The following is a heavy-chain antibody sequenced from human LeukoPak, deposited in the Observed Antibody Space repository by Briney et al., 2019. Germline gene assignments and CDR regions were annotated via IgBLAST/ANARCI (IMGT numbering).Heavy chain of an antibody. CDR1: GFTFSSYW. CDR2: ISTDGSDT. V-gene: IGHV3-74*01. Sequence: GGSLRLSCAASGFTFSSYWMHWVRQAPGKGLVWVSGISTDGSDTIYADSVKGRFTISRDNSKNTLYLQMNSLRAEDTAVYYCARDEGIAAAQRGYGMDVWGQGTTVTVSS. D-gene: IGHD6-13*01. CDR3: ARDEGIAAAQRGYGMDV. J-gene: IGHJ6*02.